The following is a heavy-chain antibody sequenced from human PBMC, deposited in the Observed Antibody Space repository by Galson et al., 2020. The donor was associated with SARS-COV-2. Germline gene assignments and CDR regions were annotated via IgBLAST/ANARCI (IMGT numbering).Heavy chain of an antibody. CDR2: ISWNSGSI. V-gene: IGHV3-9*01. Sequence: GGSLRLSCAASGFTFDDYAMHWVRQAPGKGLEWVSGISWNSGSIGYADSVKGRFTISRDNAKNSLYLQMNSLRAEDTALYYCAKDPDYGGNPLDYWGQGTLVTVSS. CDR1: GFTFDDYA. CDR3: AKDPDYGGNPLDY. D-gene: IGHD4-17*01. J-gene: IGHJ4*02.